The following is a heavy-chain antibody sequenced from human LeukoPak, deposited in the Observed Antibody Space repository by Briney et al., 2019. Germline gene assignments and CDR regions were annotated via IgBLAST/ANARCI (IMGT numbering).Heavy chain of an antibody. CDR3: ARDAANYYDSSGYYHYGGAY. Sequence: ASVKVSCKASGYTFTSYYMHWVRQAPGQGLEWMGILNPSGGSTSYAQKFQGRVTMTRDTSTSTVYMELSSLRSEDTAVYYCARDAANYYDSSGYYHYGGAYWGQGTLVTVSS. D-gene: IGHD3-22*01. CDR2: LNPSGGST. J-gene: IGHJ4*02. CDR1: GYTFTSYY. V-gene: IGHV1-46*01.